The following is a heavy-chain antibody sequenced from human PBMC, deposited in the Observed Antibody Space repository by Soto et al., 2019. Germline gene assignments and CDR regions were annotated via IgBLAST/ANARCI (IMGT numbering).Heavy chain of an antibody. J-gene: IGHJ3*02. CDR1: GGSISSGDYY. D-gene: IGHD3-22*01. CDR2: IYYSGST. V-gene: IGHV4-30-4*01. Sequence: PSETLSLTCTVSGGSISSGDYYWSWIRQPPGKGLEWIGYIYYSGSTYYNPSLKRRCTISLYTSKSQFSLKLSSVSDAATAVYYCAREAARSGYEAAFDIWGQGTMVTVSS. CDR3: AREAARSGYEAAFDI.